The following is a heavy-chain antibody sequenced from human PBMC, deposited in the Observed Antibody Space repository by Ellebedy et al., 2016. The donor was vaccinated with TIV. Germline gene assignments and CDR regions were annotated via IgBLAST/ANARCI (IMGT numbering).Heavy chain of an antibody. CDR1: GFTFSSYS. D-gene: IGHD3-10*01. J-gene: IGHJ5*02. Sequence: GGSLRLXXAASGFTFSSYSMNWVRQAPGKGLEWVSSISSSSSYIYYADSVKGRFTISRDNAENSLYLQMNSLRAEDTAVYYCARELITMVQNWFDPWGQGTLVTVSS. V-gene: IGHV3-21*01. CDR2: ISSSSSYI. CDR3: ARELITMVQNWFDP.